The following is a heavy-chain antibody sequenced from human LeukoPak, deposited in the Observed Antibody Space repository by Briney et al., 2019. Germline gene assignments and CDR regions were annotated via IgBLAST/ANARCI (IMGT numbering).Heavy chain of an antibody. CDR1: GFSFSSYA. Sequence: GGSLRLSCAAYGFSFSSYAMSWVRQAPGKGLEWVSAFSGSGGSTYYADSVKGRFTISRDNSKNTMFLQMNSLRVEDTAIYYCARYSYGPFDYWGQETPVTVSS. J-gene: IGHJ4*02. CDR2: FSGSGGST. D-gene: IGHD5-18*01. CDR3: ARYSYGPFDY. V-gene: IGHV3-23*01.